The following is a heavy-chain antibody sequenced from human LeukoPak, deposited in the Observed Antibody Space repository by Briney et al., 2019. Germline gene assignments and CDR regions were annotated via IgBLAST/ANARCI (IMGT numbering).Heavy chain of an antibody. CDR1: GGSFSGYY. Sequence: KTSETLSLTCAVYGGSFSGYYWSWIRQPPGKGLEWIGEINHSGSTYYNPSLKSRVTISVDTSKNQFSLKLSSVTAADTAVYYCARDGTAAAVDYWGQGTLVTVSS. J-gene: IGHJ4*02. CDR2: INHSGST. D-gene: IGHD1-26*01. CDR3: ARDGTAAAVDY. V-gene: IGHV4-34*01.